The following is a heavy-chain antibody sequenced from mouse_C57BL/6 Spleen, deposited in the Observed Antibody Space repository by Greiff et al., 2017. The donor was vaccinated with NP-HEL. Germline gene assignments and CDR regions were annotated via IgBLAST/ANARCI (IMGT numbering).Heavy chain of an antibody. D-gene: IGHD1-1*01. Sequence: EVQLVESGGGLVKPGGSLKLSCAASGFTFSSYAMSWVRQTPEKRLEWVATISDGGSYTYYPDNVKGRFTISRDNAKNNLYLQMSHLKSEDTAMYYCARDRGTTDWYFDVWGTGTTVTVSS. CDR2: ISDGGSYT. CDR1: GFTFSSYA. J-gene: IGHJ1*03. V-gene: IGHV5-4*01. CDR3: ARDRGTTDWYFDV.